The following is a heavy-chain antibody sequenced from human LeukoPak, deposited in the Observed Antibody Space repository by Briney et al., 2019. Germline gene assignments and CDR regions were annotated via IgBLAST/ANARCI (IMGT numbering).Heavy chain of an antibody. CDR3: AKDSDYGDYVGDALDY. J-gene: IGHJ4*02. D-gene: IGHD4-17*01. CDR2: ISYDGSNK. Sequence: PGGSLRLSCAASGFTFSSYGIHWVRQAPGKGLEWVAVISYDGSNKYYADSVKGRFTISRDNSKNTLYLQMNSLRAEDTAVYYCAKDSDYGDYVGDALDYWGQGTLVTVSS. V-gene: IGHV3-30*18. CDR1: GFTFSSYG.